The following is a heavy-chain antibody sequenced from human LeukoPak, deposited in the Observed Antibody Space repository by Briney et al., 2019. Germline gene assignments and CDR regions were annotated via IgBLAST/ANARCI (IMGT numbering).Heavy chain of an antibody. J-gene: IGHJ4*02. CDR2: ILDDTST. Sequence: GGSLRLSCVVSGSTVSTNYMTWVRQAPGKGLEWVSLILDDTSTTYADSVKGRFAISRDNSRNTLYLQMNRLTAADTAVYYCVRDKELRLTERFDSWGQGTLVTVSS. CDR1: GSTVSTNY. CDR3: VRDKELRLTERFDS. V-gene: IGHV3-53*01. D-gene: IGHD1-7*01.